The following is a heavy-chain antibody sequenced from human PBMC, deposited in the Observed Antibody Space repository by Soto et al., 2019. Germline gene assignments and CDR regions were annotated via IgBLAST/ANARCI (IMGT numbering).Heavy chain of an antibody. J-gene: IGHJ4*02. Sequence: KPSETLSLTCAVSGGSISSGGYSWSWIRQPPGKGLEWIGYIYHSGSTYYNPSLKSRVTISVDRSKNQFSLKLSSVTAADTAVYYCARASGTASLLFDYWGQGTLVTVSS. V-gene: IGHV4-30-2*01. D-gene: IGHD2-2*01. CDR1: GGSISSGGYS. CDR3: ARASGTASLLFDY. CDR2: IYHSGST.